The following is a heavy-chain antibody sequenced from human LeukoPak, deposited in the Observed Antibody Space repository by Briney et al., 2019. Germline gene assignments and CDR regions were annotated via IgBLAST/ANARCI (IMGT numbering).Heavy chain of an antibody. D-gene: IGHD1-20*01. J-gene: IGHJ4*02. V-gene: IGHV1-2*02. CDR1: GYTFTGYY. CDR3: AREESNWNDPGTPPPDY. CDR2: INPNSGGT. Sequence: ASVKVSCKASGYTFTGYYMHWVRQAPGQGLEWMGWINPNSGGTNYAQKFQGRVTMTRDTSISTAYMELSRLRSDDTAVYYCAREESNWNDPGTPPPDYWGQGTLVTVSS.